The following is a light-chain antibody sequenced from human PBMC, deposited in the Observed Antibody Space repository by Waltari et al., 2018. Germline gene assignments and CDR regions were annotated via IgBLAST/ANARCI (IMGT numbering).Light chain of an antibody. CDR1: RGVGSA. CDR3: QQYYDGYS. V-gene: IGKV3-15*01. Sequence: EILVTQSPATLSVSPGEGATLSCRASRGVGSALAWYQQKPGHAPRLLIFDASARATGIPARFSGSGSGTEFTLSISSLQSEDSAAYYCQQYYDGYSFGQGTKLEIK. CDR2: DAS. J-gene: IGKJ2*01.